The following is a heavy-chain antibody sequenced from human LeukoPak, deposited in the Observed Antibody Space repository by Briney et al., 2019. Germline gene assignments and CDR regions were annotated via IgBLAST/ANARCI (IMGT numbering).Heavy chain of an antibody. V-gene: IGHV3-21*01. CDR3: ARGEEAGPFDY. CDR1: GFTFSSYS. Sequence: GGSLRLSCAASGFTFSSYSMNWARQAPGKGLEWVSSISSSSSYIYYADSVKGRFTISRDNAKNSLYLQMNSLRAEDTAVYYCARGEEAGPFDYWGQGTLVTVSS. J-gene: IGHJ4*02. D-gene: IGHD6-19*01. CDR2: ISSSSSYI.